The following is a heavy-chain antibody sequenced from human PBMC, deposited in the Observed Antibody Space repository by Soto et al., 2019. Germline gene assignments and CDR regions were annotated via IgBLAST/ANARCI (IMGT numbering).Heavy chain of an antibody. Sequence: EVQLLESGGALVQPGGSLRLSCAASGFTFSNHAMNWVRQAPGKGLEWVSTISDSGSTYYADSVKGRFTISRDNSKNTLYRQMNSLSAEDTAVYYCARDPGGHYCTSTSCLYFVDHWGQGTMVIVSS. V-gene: IGHV3-23*01. J-gene: IGHJ4*02. CDR2: ISDSGST. CDR1: GFTFSNHA. D-gene: IGHD2-2*01. CDR3: ARDPGGHYCTSTSCLYFVDH.